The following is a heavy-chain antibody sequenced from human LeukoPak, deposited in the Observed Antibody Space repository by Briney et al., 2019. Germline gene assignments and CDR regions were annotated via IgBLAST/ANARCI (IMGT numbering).Heavy chain of an antibody. Sequence: GGSLRLSCAASGFTFSDYYMSWIRQAPGKGLEWVSYISSSSSYTNYADSVKGRFTISRDNAKNSLYLQMNSPRAEDTAVYYCAAITMVRGVEFDYWGQGTLVTVSS. CDR2: ISSSSSYT. D-gene: IGHD3-10*01. CDR3: AAITMVRGVEFDY. V-gene: IGHV3-11*03. J-gene: IGHJ4*02. CDR1: GFTFSDYY.